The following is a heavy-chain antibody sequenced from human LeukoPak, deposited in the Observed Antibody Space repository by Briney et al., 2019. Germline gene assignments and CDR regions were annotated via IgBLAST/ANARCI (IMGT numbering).Heavy chain of an antibody. CDR2: ISYDGSNN. V-gene: IGHV3-30*04. J-gene: IGHJ4*02. CDR3: ARGYCSGGSCYFSVYFDY. D-gene: IGHD2-15*01. Sequence: GGSLRLSCAASGFTFSSYAMHWVRQAPGKGLEWVAVISYDGSNNYYADSVMGRFTISRDNSKNTLYLQMNSLRAEDTAVYYCARGYCSGGSCYFSVYFDYWGQGTLVTVSS. CDR1: GFTFSSYA.